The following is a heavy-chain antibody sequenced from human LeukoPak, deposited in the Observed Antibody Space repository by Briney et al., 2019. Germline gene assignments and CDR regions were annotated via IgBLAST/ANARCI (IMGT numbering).Heavy chain of an antibody. CDR1: GYSFTSYW. Sequence: NPGESLKISCKGSGYSFTSYWIGWVRQMPGRGLEWMGIINPGDSETKYSPSFQGQVTISADKSISTAYLQWSSLKASDTAMYYCARPGYRSRYFDYWGQGTLVTVSS. D-gene: IGHD6-19*01. V-gene: IGHV5-51*01. CDR3: ARPGYRSRYFDY. J-gene: IGHJ4*02. CDR2: INPGDSET.